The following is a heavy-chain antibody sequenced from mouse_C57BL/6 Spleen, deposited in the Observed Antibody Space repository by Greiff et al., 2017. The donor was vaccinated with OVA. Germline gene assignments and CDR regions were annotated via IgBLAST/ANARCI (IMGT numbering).Heavy chain of an antibody. CDR3: ASALYYCGQGC. V-gene: IGHV1-53*01. CDR2: INPSNGGT. Sequence: QVQLQQPGTELVKPGASVKLSCKASGYTFTSYWMHWVKQRPGQGLEWIGNINPSNGGTNYNEKFKSKATLTVAKSSSTAYMHLSSLTSEDSAVDYSASALYYCGQGCWGKGTTLTVAS. J-gene: IGHJ2*01. CDR1: GYTFTSYW. D-gene: IGHD1-1*02.